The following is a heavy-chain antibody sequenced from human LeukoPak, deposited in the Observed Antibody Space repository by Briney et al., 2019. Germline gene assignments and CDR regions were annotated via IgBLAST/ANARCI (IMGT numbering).Heavy chain of an antibody. CDR2: IYYSGST. CDR1: GGSISSSSYY. D-gene: IGHD2-21*01. J-gene: IGHJ4*02. Sequence: SETLSLTCTVSGGSISSSSYYWGWIRQPPGKGLEWIGSIYYSGSTYYNPSLKSRVSMSLDKSKNELSLRLISVIAADTAVYYCARQQLIEGTFDYWGQGTLVTVSS. V-gene: IGHV4-39*07. CDR3: ARQQLIEGTFDY.